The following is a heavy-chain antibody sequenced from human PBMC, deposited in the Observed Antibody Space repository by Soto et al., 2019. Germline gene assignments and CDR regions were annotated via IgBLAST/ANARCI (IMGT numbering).Heavy chain of an antibody. J-gene: IGHJ6*02. CDR3: ARVPDSSLGTMDV. D-gene: IGHD6-19*01. V-gene: IGHV5-51*01. CDR2: MFPGDSDT. CDR1: GYSFTTYW. Sequence: PGESLKISCKGSGYSFTTYWIGWVRQLPGQGLEWMGVMFPGDSDTRYSPSFQGQVTMSADPSTNTAYSEWSSLKAADSAMYYCARVPDSSLGTMDVWGQGTTVTVSS.